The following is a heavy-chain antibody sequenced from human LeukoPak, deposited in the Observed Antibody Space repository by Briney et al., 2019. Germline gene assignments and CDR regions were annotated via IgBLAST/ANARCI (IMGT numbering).Heavy chain of an antibody. Sequence: SETLSPTCTVSGGSLSGHYWSWIRQPPGKRLEWIGHVSYTGRTKYNPSLQSRVTISIDTSKSQFSLKLTSVTSADTAVYSCARLLDNDISGDPDTFDVWGQGTTVIVSS. CDR2: VSYTGRT. J-gene: IGHJ3*01. CDR1: GGSLSGHY. V-gene: IGHV4-59*11. D-gene: IGHD3-22*01. CDR3: ARLLDNDISGDPDTFDV.